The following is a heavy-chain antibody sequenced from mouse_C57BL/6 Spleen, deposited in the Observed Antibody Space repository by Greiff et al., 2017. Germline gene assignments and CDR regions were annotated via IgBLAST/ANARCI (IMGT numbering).Heavy chain of an antibody. V-gene: IGHV5-16*01. CDR1: GFTFSDYY. Sequence: EVKLVESEGGLVQPGSSMKLSCTASGFTFSDYYMAWVRQVPEKGLEWVANINYDGSSTYYLDSLKSRFIISRDNAKNILYLQMSSLMSEDTATXYCARESSYYYGSSLYSYFDVWGTGTTVTVSS. CDR3: ARESSYYYGSSLYSYFDV. CDR2: INYDGSST. J-gene: IGHJ1*03. D-gene: IGHD1-1*01.